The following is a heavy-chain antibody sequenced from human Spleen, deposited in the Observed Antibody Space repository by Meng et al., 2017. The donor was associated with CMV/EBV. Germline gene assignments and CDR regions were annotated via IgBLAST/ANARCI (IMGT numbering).Heavy chain of an antibody. CDR1: GFTFDDYA. Sequence: GGSLRLSCRASGFTFDDYAMHWVRQPPGKGLEWVAGISWNGAYIGYADSVKGRFTISRDNAKNSLYVQMNSLTTEDTAVYYCARFYSAYAMDVWGQGTTVTDSS. V-gene: IGHV3-9*01. CDR3: ARFYSAYAMDV. CDR2: ISWNGAYI. D-gene: IGHD4-11*01. J-gene: IGHJ6*02.